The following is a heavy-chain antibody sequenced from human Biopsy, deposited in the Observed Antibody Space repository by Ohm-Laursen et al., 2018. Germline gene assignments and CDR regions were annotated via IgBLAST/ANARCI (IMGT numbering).Heavy chain of an antibody. CDR3: ARLLQTDGDGFWSGYYDY. V-gene: IGHV1-46*01. CDR1: GYTFTDYS. Sequence: ASVKVSCKASGYTFTDYSLHWVRQAPGQGLEWMGIINPVGGSTNYAQKFQGRVTLTTDTSTSTVHMELRSLRSDDTAVYYCARLLQTDGDGFWSGYYDYWGQGTLVTVSS. D-gene: IGHD3-3*01. J-gene: IGHJ4*02. CDR2: INPVGGST.